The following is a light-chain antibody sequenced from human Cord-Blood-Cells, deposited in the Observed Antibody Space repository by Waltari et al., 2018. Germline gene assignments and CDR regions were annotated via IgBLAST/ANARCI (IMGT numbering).Light chain of an antibody. CDR1: QDISNY. CDR2: DAS. J-gene: IGKJ3*01. V-gene: IGKV1-33*01. CDR3: QQYDNLPRFT. Sequence: DIQMTQSPSSLSASVGDRVTITSQASQDISNYLNWYQQKPGKAPKLLIYDASNLETGVPSRFSGSGSGTDFTFTISSLQPEDIATYYCQQYDNLPRFTFGPGTKVDIK.